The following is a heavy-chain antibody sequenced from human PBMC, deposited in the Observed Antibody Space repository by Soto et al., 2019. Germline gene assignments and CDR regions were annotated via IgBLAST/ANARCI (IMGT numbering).Heavy chain of an antibody. V-gene: IGHV4-39*01. CDR3: ARHGSPLYSSGWYVRELETYYFDY. D-gene: IGHD6-19*01. CDR2: IYYSGST. CDR1: GGSISSSSYY. J-gene: IGHJ4*02. Sequence: QLQLQESGPGLVKPSETLSLTCTVSGGSISSSSYYWGWIRQPPGKGLEWIGSIYYSGSTYYNPSLKSRVTISVDTSKNQFSLKLSSVTAADTAVYYCARHGSPLYSSGWYVRELETYYFDYWGQGTLVTVSS.